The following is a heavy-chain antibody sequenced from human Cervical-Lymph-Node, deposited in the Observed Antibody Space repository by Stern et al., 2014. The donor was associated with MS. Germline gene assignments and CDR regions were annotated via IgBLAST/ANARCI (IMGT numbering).Heavy chain of an antibody. CDR3: ARGAGDNWFDP. Sequence: QLVESGADVKKPGSSVRVSCKAYGGISWLRQAPGQGLEYMGGIIRPVGTAHYTQRFQGRLTITADKSTNTTYMELFSLRSDDTAIYYCARGAGDNWFDPWGQGTLVSVSS. D-gene: IGHD3-10*01. J-gene: IGHJ5*02. CDR2: IIRPVGTA. V-gene: IGHV1-69*06. CDR1: GG.